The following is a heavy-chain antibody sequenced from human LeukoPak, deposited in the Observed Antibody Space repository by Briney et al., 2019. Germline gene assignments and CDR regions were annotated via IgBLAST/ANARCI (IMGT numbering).Heavy chain of an antibody. V-gene: IGHV4-61*02. J-gene: IGHJ4*02. D-gene: IGHD1-14*01. CDR1: GDSITTNNYY. CDR2: IYASGNT. Sequence: TSETLSLTCTVSGDSITTNNYYWSWIRQPAGKGLEWIGRIYASGNTNYNPSLKSRVTISVDTSKNQFSLRLSSVTAADTAVYYCARDQATADGIYYWGQGTLVTVSS. CDR3: ARDQATADGIYY.